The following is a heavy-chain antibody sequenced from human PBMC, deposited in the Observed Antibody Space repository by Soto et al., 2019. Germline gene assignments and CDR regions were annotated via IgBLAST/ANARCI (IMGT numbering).Heavy chain of an antibody. Sequence: LSLTCAVSGGSISSGGYSWSWIRQPPGKGLGWIGYIYHSGSTYYNPSLKSRVTISVDRSKNQFSLKLSSVTAADTAVYYCARAEGSSSWFDPWGQGTLVTVSS. D-gene: IGHD6-6*01. CDR2: IYHSGST. V-gene: IGHV4-30-2*01. J-gene: IGHJ5*02. CDR1: GGSISSGGYS. CDR3: ARAEGSSSWFDP.